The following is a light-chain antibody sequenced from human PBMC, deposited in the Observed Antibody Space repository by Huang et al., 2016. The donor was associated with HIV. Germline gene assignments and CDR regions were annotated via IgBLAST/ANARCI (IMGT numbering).Light chain of an antibody. CDR1: QGIGNF. V-gene: IGKV1-NL1*01. J-gene: IGKJ1*01. Sequence: DIQMTQSPSSLSASVGDRVTITCRASQGIGNFLAWYQQKPEKAPRLLLYSTSTLESGVPARFSGSGSGTHYTLTINTLQPEDIAIYYCQQYHSLPWTFGQGTKVEIK. CDR3: QQYHSLPWT. CDR2: STS.